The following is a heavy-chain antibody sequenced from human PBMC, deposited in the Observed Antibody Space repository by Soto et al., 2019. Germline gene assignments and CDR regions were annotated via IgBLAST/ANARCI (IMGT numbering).Heavy chain of an antibody. CDR3: SRSFRVGSTPASLDY. Sequence: PSETLSLTCTVSNGPINSADYYWSWIRQAPGKGLEWIGYIYYSGSASYNPTLKGRVSISLDTSKNQFSLSLRSVTAADTAVYFSSRSFRVGSTPASLDYWGQGTLVTVSS. CDR2: IYYSGSA. CDR1: NGPINSADYY. D-gene: IGHD1-26*01. V-gene: IGHV4-30-4*01. J-gene: IGHJ4*02.